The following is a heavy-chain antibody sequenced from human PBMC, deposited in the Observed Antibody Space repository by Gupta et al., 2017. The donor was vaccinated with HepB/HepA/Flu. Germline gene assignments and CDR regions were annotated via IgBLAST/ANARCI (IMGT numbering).Heavy chain of an antibody. CDR2: ISGSGGST. J-gene: IGHJ4*02. CDR1: GFTFSSYA. D-gene: IGHD6-19*01. CDR3: AKSGPRWDSSGWYSDY. Sequence: EVQLLASGGGLVQPGGSLRLSCAASGFTFSSYAMSWVRQAPGKGLEWVSAISGSGGSTYYADSVKGRFTISRDNSKNTLYLQMNSLRAEDTAVYYCAKSGPRWDSSGWYSDYWGQGTLVTVSS. V-gene: IGHV3-23*01.